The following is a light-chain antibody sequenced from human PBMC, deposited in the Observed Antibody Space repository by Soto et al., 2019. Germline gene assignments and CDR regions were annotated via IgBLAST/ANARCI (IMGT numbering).Light chain of an antibody. J-gene: IGKJ4*01. Sequence: ELVMTQSPATLSVSPGERVTLSCRASQSVGSNLAWYQQKPGQAPRVLIYDASTRATVIPARFSGSGSGTEFTLTISSLQSEDFAIYYCQQYDAWPLTFGGGTKVEIK. CDR1: QSVGSN. CDR2: DAS. V-gene: IGKV3-15*01. CDR3: QQYDAWPLT.